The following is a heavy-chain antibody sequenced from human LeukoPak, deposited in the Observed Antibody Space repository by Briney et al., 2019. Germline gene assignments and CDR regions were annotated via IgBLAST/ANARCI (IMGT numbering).Heavy chain of an antibody. V-gene: IGHV3-21*01. J-gene: IGHJ3*02. CDR3: ARDDYVWGSIDAFDI. Sequence: GGSQRLSCAASGFTFSSYSMNWVRQAPGKGLEWVSSISSSSSYIYYADSVKGRFTISRDNAKNSLYLQMNSLRAEDTAVYYCARDDYVWGSIDAFDIWGQGTMVTVSS. D-gene: IGHD3-16*01. CDR2: ISSSSSYI. CDR1: GFTFSSYS.